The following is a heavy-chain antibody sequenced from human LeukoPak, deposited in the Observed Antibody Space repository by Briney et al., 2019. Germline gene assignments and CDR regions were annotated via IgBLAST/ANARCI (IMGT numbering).Heavy chain of an antibody. CDR2: MNPNSGDT. D-gene: IGHD2-2*01. V-gene: IGHV1-8*01. Sequence: ASVKVSCKASGYTFTSSNINWVRQATGQGLEWMGWMNPNSGDTGYAEKVQGRVTMTRNTSISTAYMELNSLRSEDTAVYYCARPGEYCNPTSCSPNDAFDIWGQGTVVTVSS. J-gene: IGHJ3*02. CDR1: GYTFTSSN. CDR3: ARPGEYCNPTSCSPNDAFDI.